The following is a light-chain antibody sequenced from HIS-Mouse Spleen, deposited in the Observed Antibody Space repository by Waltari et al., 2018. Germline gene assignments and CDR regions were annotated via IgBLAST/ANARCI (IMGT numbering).Light chain of an antibody. J-gene: IGKJ2*01. Sequence: DIQMTQSPSSLSASVGDRVTITCRESQSISSYLNWYQQKPWKAPNLLIYAASSLPSGVPSRFSGSGSGTDFTLTISSLQPEDFATYYCQQSYSTLMYTFGQGTKLEIK. V-gene: IGKV1-39*01. CDR2: AAS. CDR3: QQSYSTLMYT. CDR1: QSISSY.